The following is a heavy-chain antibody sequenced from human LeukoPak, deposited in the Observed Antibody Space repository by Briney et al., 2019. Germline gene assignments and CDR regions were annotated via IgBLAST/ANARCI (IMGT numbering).Heavy chain of an antibody. CDR1: GGSFSGYY. CDR2: INHSGST. CDR3: AGGLRYCSGGSCSVSSFDP. J-gene: IGHJ5*02. D-gene: IGHD2-15*01. V-gene: IGHV4-34*01. Sequence: SETLSLTCAVYGGSFSGYYWSWIRQPPGKGLEWIGEINHSGSTNYNPSLKSRVTISVDTSKKQFSLRLSSVTAADTAVYYCAGGLRYCSGGSCSVSSFDPWGQGTLVTVSS.